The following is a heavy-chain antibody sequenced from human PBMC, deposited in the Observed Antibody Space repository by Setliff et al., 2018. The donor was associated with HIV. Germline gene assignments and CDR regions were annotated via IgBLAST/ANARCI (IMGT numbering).Heavy chain of an antibody. CDR3: AKMGSPVGPDAFDI. D-gene: IGHD2-8*01. CDR1: GGSININNYY. Sequence: PSETLSLTCTVSGGSININNYYWGWIRQPPGKGLEWIGYIYTSGSTNYNPSLKSRVTISVDTSKNQFSLKLSSVTAADTAVYYCAKMGSPVGPDAFDIWGQGTMVTVSS. CDR2: IYTSGST. V-gene: IGHV4-61*05. J-gene: IGHJ3*02.